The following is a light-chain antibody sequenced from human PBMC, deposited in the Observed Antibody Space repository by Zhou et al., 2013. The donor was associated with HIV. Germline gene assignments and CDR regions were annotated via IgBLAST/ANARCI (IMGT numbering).Light chain of an antibody. V-gene: IGKV3-20*01. CDR3: QLYGTSIT. Sequence: EIVLTQSPGTLSLSPGERATLSCRASHSVSSNYLAWYQQQPGQAPRLLIYGASSRATGIPDRFSGSGSGTDFTLTISGLEPEDFAVYYCQLYGTSITFGPGTKWIS. CDR1: HSVSSNY. CDR2: GAS. J-gene: IGKJ3*01.